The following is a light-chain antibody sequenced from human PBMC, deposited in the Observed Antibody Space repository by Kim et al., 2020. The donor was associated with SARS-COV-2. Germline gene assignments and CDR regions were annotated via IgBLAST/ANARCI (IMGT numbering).Light chain of an antibody. V-gene: IGKV3-11*01. CDR2: DAS. J-gene: IGKJ5*01. CDR1: WSVSIY. Sequence: SPGEGATPSSGGSWSVSIYLAWYQQKPGQAPTLLIYDASNRATGIPARFSGSGSGTDFTLTISSLEPEDFAVYYCQQRSNWPPITFGQGTRLEIK. CDR3: QQRSNWPPIT.